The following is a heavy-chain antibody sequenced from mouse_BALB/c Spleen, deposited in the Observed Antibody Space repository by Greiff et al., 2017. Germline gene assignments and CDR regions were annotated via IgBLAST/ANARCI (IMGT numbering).Heavy chain of an antibody. J-gene: IGHJ4*01. Sequence: DVQLQQSGPELVKPGASVKISCKASGYSFTGYYMHWVKQSHVKSLEWIGRINPYNGATSYNQNFKDKASLTVDKSSSTAYMELHSLTSEDSAVYYCARGGLLRPLYYYAMDYWGQGTSVTVSS. V-gene: IGHV1-26*01. CDR3: ARGGLLRPLYYYAMDY. D-gene: IGHD1-2*01. CDR1: GYSFTGYY. CDR2: INPYNGAT.